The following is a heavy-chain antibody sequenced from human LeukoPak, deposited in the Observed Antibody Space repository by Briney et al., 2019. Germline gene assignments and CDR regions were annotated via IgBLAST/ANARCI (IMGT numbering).Heavy chain of an antibody. CDR3: ARRLPDYDILTGYYSSYYMDV. CDR1: GGSINSSSYY. J-gene: IGHJ6*03. D-gene: IGHD3-9*01. CDR2: IYYSGST. Sequence: SETLSLTCTVSGGSINSSSYYWGWIRQPPGKGLEWIGSIYYSGSTYYTPSLKSRVTISVDTSKKQFSLKLSSVTAADTAVYYCARRLPDYDILTGYYSSYYMDVWGKGTTVTISS. V-gene: IGHV4-39*01.